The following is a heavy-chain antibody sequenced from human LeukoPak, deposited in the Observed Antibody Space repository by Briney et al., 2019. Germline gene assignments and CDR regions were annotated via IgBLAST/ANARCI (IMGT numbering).Heavy chain of an antibody. CDR1: GFTSSSYA. V-gene: IGHV3-30-3*01. CDR3: ARARRGYRNYYYYGMDV. CDR2: ISYDGSNK. J-gene: IGHJ6*02. D-gene: IGHD5-18*01. Sequence: PGGSLRLSCAASGFTSSSYAMHWVRQAPGKGLEWVAVISYDGSNKYYADSVKGRFTISRDNSKNTLYLQMNSLRAEDTAVYYCARARRGYRNYYYYGMDVWGQGTTVTVSS.